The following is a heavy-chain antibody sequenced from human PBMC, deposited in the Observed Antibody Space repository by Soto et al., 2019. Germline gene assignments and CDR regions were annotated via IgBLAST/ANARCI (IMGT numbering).Heavy chain of an antibody. CDR3: ARVGANYDYIWGSYRPYYYYMDV. J-gene: IGHJ6*03. D-gene: IGHD3-16*02. CDR2: IYYSGST. CDR1: GGSISSYY. Sequence: SETLSLTCTVSGGSISSYYWSWIRQPPGKGLEWIGYIYYSGSTNYNPSLKSRVTISVDTSKNQFSLKLNSVTAADTAVYYCARVGANYDYIWGSYRPYYYYMDVWGKGTTVTVSS. V-gene: IGHV4-59*01.